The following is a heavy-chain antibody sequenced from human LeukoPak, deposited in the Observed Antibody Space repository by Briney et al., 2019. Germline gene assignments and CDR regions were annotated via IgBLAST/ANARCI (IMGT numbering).Heavy chain of an antibody. J-gene: IGHJ5*02. Sequence: SETLSLTCTVSGGSISSSSYYWGWIRQPPGKGLEWIGSIYYSGSTYYNPSLKSRVTISVDTSKNQFSLKLSSVTAADTAVYYCARRPLDQWWQPHGWFDPWGQGTLVTVSS. CDR3: ARRPLDQWWQPHGWFDP. CDR1: GGSISSSSYY. V-gene: IGHV4-39*01. D-gene: IGHD2-15*01. CDR2: IYYSGST.